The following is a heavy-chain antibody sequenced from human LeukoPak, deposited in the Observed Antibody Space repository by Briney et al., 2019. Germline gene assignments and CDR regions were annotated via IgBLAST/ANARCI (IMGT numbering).Heavy chain of an antibody. D-gene: IGHD3-10*01. J-gene: IGHJ3*01. CDR2: IWYDGSSE. CDR3: ARGAEDTPGTYIDAFEF. Sequence: PGGSLRLSCAASGFSFSRYGMYWVRQAPGKGLEWVALIWYDGSSEYYADSVKGRFTISRDTSKKTLYLQMNSLRAEDTAVYFCARGAEDTPGTYIDAFEFWGQGTMVTVSS. CDR1: GFSFSRYG. V-gene: IGHV3-33*01.